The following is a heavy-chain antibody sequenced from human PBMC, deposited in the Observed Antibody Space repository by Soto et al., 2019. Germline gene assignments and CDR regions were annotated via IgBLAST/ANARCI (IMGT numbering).Heavy chain of an antibody. CDR3: ARGGLAAVDTVVVVPADGDVMDV. V-gene: IGHV3-66*01. D-gene: IGHD2-21*02. J-gene: IGHJ6*02. CDR1: GFTVSDYY. CDR2: IYGGGST. Sequence: PGGSLRLSCVGSGFTVSDYYMTWVRQAPGKGLEWVSVIYGGGSTSYADSVKGRFIISRDNSKNTLHLQMNSLRAEDTAVYYCARGGLAAVDTVVVVPADGDVMDVWGQGTTVPVSS.